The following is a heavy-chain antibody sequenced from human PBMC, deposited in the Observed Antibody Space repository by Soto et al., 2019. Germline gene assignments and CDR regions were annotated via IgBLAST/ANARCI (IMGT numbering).Heavy chain of an antibody. CDR3: ARGGGVGVAGSAAFDM. J-gene: IGHJ3*02. CDR1: GYPVTAYY. D-gene: IGHD3-3*01. Sequence: QLHLVQSGAVVKKPGASVTVSCSASGYPVTAYYMHWVRQAPGRGLEWMGGINPATGAAKYTQTFQGRVNMTRDMSMSTVFMELSGLTSEDTAVFYCARGGGVGVAGSAAFDMWGQGTLVTVSS. V-gene: IGHV1-2*02. CDR2: INPATGAA.